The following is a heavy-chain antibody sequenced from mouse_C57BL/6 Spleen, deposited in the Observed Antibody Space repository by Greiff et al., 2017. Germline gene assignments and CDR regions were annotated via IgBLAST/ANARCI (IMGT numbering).Heavy chain of an antibody. CDR2: IYPGDGDT. CDR1: GYAFSSYW. CDR3: ARCTTVVPYYYAMDY. V-gene: IGHV1-80*01. D-gene: IGHD1-1*01. Sequence: QVQLQQSGAELVKPGASVKISCKASGYAFSSYWMNWVKQRPGKGLEWIGQIYPGDGDTNYNGKFKGKATLTADKSSSTAYMQLSSLTSEASAVYFCARCTTVVPYYYAMDYWGQGTSVTVSS. J-gene: IGHJ4*01.